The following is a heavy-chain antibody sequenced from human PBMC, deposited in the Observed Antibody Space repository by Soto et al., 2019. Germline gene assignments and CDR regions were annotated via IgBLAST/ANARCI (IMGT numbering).Heavy chain of an antibody. V-gene: IGHV3-11*05. J-gene: IGHJ4*02. CDR1: GCTFSDYY. CDR3: VRDLGWSPLWEY. CDR2: ISSTNSYT. D-gene: IGHD1-26*01. Sequence: QVHLVESGGGLVKPGGSLRLSCTASGCTFSDYYMSWIRQAPGKGLEWISYISSTNSYTNYADYVKGRFTIARDHAKNSLYLQMNSLRDEDTAVYYCVRDLGWSPLWEYWGQGTLVTVSS.